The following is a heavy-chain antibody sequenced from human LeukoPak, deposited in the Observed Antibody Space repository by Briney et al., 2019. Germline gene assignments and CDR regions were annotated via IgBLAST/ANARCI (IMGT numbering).Heavy chain of an antibody. Sequence: PSETLSLTCAVSGDSTSSGYYCAWARPAPRQGRGWSGMVYPSRSASYNPSLTSRVTISEHTSKNQFCLPRSSVTGADTAVYYCAWRGDYAGPPGAFDIWGQGTMVTVSS. V-gene: IGHV4-38-2*01. J-gene: IGHJ3*02. CDR3: AWRGDYAGPPGAFDI. CDR1: GDSTSSGYY. CDR2: VYPSRSA. D-gene: IGHD4-23*01.